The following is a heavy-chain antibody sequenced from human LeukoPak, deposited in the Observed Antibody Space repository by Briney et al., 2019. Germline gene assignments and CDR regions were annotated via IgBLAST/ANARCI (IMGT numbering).Heavy chain of an antibody. CDR3: AKDTTTGPAEYYFDY. CDR1: GFTFSTYG. V-gene: IGHV3-30*18. CDR2: ISDNGRNK. J-gene: IGHJ4*02. D-gene: IGHD1-14*01. Sequence: GRSLRLSCAASGFTFSTYGMHWVRQAPGKGLEWVAVISDNGRNKYYGDSVKGRFTISRDSSKNMLYLQMNSLRVEDTAVYYCAKDTTTGPAEYYFDYWGQGTLVTVSS.